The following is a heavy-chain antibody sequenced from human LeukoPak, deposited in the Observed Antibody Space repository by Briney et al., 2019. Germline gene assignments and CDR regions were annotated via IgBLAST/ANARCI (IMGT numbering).Heavy chain of an antibody. CDR2: IRYDGSNK. J-gene: IGHJ4*02. V-gene: IGHV3-30*02. D-gene: IGHD4-17*01. Sequence: GGSLRLSCAASGFTFSSYGMHWVRQAPGKGLEGVAFIRYDGSNKYYADSVKGRFTISRDNSKNTLYLQMNSLRAEDTAVYYCANDGYGDYVIDYWGQGTLVTVSS. CDR1: GFTFSSYG. CDR3: ANDGYGDYVIDY.